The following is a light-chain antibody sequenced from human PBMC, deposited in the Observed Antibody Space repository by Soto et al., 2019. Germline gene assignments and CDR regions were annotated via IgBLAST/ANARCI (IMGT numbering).Light chain of an antibody. J-gene: IGKJ2*01. CDR3: QQSHNGGGGDYT. CDR2: DAS. V-gene: IGKV3-11*01. CDR1: QSVSSY. Sequence: EIVLTQSPATLSLSPGERATLSCRASQSVSSYLAWYQQKPGQAPRLLIYDASSRATGIPARFSGSGSGTDSPPTISALEPENFAVFYRQQSHNGGGGDYTFGQGTKLEIK.